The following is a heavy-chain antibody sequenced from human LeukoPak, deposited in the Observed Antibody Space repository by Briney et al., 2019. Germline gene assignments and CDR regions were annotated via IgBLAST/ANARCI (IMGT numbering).Heavy chain of an antibody. D-gene: IGHD3-9*01. V-gene: IGHV3-53*01. J-gene: IGHJ4*02. Sequence: GGSLRLSCAASGFTVSSNYMNWVRQTPGKGLEWVSLIYGGGSTYYADSVKGRFTISRDNSKNTLYLQMNSLRAEDTAVYYCAKWGDYDILTGYYDPDYWGQGTLVTVSS. CDR2: IYGGGST. CDR1: GFTVSSNY. CDR3: AKWGDYDILTGYYDPDY.